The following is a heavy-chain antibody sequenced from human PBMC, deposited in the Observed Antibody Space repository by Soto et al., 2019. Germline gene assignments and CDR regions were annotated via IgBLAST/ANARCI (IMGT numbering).Heavy chain of an antibody. CDR3: AIDRVECNHYYYYGMDV. D-gene: IGHD3-3*01. CDR2: ISAYNGNT. V-gene: IGHV1-18*01. J-gene: IGHJ6*02. Sequence: GASVKVSCKASGYTFTSYCISWVRHASGQGLEWMGWISAYNGNTNYAQKLQGRVTTTTDTSTSTAYMELRSLRSDDTAEHDCAIDRVECNHYYYYGMDVWIQRTTVSVSS. CDR1: GYTFTSYC.